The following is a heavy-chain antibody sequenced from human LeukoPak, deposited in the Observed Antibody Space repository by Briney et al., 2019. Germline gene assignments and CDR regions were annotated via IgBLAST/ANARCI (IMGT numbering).Heavy chain of an antibody. CDR1: GGSISSYY. CDR2: IYYSGST. Sequence: PSETLSLTCTVSGGSISSYYWSWIRQPPGKGLEWIGYIYYSGSTNYNPSLKSRVTISVDTPKNQFSLKLSSVTAADTAVYYCARDRGMGAFDIWGQGTMVTVSS. V-gene: IGHV4-59*01. J-gene: IGHJ3*02. CDR3: ARDRGMGAFDI. D-gene: IGHD1-14*01.